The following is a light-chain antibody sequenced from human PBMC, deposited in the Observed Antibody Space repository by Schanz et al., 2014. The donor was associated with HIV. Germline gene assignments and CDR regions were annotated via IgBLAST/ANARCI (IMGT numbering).Light chain of an antibody. Sequence: QSALTQPASVSGSPGQSISISCTGTSGDVGSYNYVSWYQQHPGKAPKLMIYDVSNRPSGVSNRFSGSKSGNTASLTISGLQAEDEADYYCSSYTSSSTLGFGGGTKVTVL. J-gene: IGLJ3*02. CDR2: DVS. CDR1: SGDVGSYNY. CDR3: SSYTSSSTLG. V-gene: IGLV2-14*03.